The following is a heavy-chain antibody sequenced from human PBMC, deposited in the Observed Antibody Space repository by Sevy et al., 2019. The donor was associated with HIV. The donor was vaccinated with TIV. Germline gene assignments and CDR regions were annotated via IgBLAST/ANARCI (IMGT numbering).Heavy chain of an antibody. CDR1: GFTFSSYS. Sequence: GGSLRLSCAASGFTFSSYSMNWVRQAPGKGLEWVSYISSSSSTIYYADSVKGRFTISRDNAKNSLYLQMNSLRDEDTAVYYCARESGDITTNDAFDIRGQGTMVTVSS. CDR3: ARESGDITTNDAFDI. J-gene: IGHJ3*02. D-gene: IGHD3-22*01. V-gene: IGHV3-48*02. CDR2: ISSSSSTI.